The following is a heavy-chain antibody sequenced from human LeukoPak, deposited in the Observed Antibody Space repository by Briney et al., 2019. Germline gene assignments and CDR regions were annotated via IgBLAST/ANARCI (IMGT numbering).Heavy chain of an antibody. CDR1: GGSISSGDYY. Sequence: SQTLSLTCTVSGGSISSGDYYWSWIRQPPGKGLEWIGYIYYSGSTYYNPSLKSRVTISVDTSKNQFSLRLSSVTAADTAVYYCARAGNGILTGYFQNWYFDLWGRGTLITVSS. CDR2: IYYSGST. J-gene: IGHJ2*01. CDR3: ARAGNGILTGYFQNWYFDL. D-gene: IGHD3-9*01. V-gene: IGHV4-30-4*01.